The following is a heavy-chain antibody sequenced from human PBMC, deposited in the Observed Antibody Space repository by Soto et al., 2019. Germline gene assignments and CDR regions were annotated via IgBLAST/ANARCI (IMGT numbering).Heavy chain of an antibody. Sequence: PSETLSLTCTVSGGSISSGDYYWSWIRQPPGKGLEWIGYIYYSGSTYYNPSLKSRVTISVDTSKNQFSLKLSSVTAADTAVYYCARGRGVEYSSSWYFDYWGQGTLVTVSS. V-gene: IGHV4-30-4*01. D-gene: IGHD6-13*01. CDR1: GGSISSGDYY. J-gene: IGHJ4*02. CDR2: IYYSGST. CDR3: ARGRGVEYSSSWYFDY.